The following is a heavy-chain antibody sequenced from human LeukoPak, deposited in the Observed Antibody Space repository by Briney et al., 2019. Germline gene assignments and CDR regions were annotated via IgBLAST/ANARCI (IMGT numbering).Heavy chain of an antibody. J-gene: IGHJ3*02. CDR1: GFTFSSYA. CDR3: AKDMVAAAGTQTDAFDI. CDR2: ISGSGGST. Sequence: GGSLRLSCAASGFTFSSYAMSWVRQAPGKGLEWVSAISGSGGSTYYADSVKGRFTIPRDNSKNTLYLQMNSLRAEDTAVYYCAKDMVAAAGTQTDAFDIWGQGTMVTVSS. D-gene: IGHD6-13*01. V-gene: IGHV3-23*01.